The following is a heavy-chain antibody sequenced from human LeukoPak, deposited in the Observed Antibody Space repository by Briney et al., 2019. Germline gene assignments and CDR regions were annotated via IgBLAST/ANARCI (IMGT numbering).Heavy chain of an antibody. CDR1: GGSISSYY. Sequence: SETLSLTCTVSGGSISSYYWSWIRQPPGKGLEWIGYIYYSGSTYYNPSLKSRVTISVDTSKNQFSLKLSSVTAADTAVYYCARGNVVVPAAICWFDPWGQGTLVTVSS. CDR3: ARGNVVVPAAICWFDP. J-gene: IGHJ5*02. CDR2: IYYSGST. D-gene: IGHD2-2*02. V-gene: IGHV4-59*12.